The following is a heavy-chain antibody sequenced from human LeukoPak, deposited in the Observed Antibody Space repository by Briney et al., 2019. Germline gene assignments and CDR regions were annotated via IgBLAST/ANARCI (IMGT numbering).Heavy chain of an antibody. V-gene: IGHV3-53*01. CDR3: AREGDYDSRRYFDL. CDR2: FYSGGST. J-gene: IGHJ2*01. D-gene: IGHD3-22*01. CDR1: GFTVSSSY. Sequence: QSGGSLRLSCAASGFTVSSSYMSWVRQAPGKGLEWVSVFYSGGSTYYGDFVKGRFTISRDNSKNTLYLQMNSLRAEDTAVYYCAREGDYDSRRYFDLWGRGTLVTVSS.